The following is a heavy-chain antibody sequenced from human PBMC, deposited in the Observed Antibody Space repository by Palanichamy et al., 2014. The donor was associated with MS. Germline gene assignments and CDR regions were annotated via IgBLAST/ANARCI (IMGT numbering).Heavy chain of an antibody. Sequence: VHLVESGGGLIQRGGSLRLSCAASGFSFKSYWMHWVRQAPGKGLVWVSRMNSDGSSTSYVDSVKGRFTISRDNAKNTLYLQMDSLRAEDTAVYYCVRERYYYYDSAVYYPFDHWGQGTLVTVSS. CDR2: MNSDGSST. J-gene: IGHJ4*02. V-gene: IGHV3-74*01. CDR3: VRERYYYYDSAVYYPFDH. CDR1: GFSFKSYW. D-gene: IGHD3-22*01.